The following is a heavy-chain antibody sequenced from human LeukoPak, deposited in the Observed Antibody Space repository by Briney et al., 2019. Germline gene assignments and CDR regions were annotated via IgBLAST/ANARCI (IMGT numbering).Heavy chain of an antibody. V-gene: IGHV3-7*01. CDR1: GFTFSNYW. CDR3: VRLWDSSGFFGY. CDR2: IQKDGSEK. J-gene: IGHJ4*02. D-gene: IGHD3-22*01. Sequence: GGFLRLSCVASGFTFSNYWMSWVRQAPGKGLEWVANIQKDGSEKHYVASVEGRFTISRDNAENSLFLQLNSLRVDDTAVYYCVRLWDSSGFFGYWGQGALVTVSS.